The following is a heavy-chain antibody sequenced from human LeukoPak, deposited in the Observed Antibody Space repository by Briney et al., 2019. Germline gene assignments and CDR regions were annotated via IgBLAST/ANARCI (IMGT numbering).Heavy chain of an antibody. CDR3: ARANHYYDSSGYYYTHDAFDI. Sequence: PGGSLRLSCAASGFTFSSYWMSWVRQAPGKGLEWVANIRQDGSEKYYVDSVKGRFTISRDNAKNSLYLQMNSLRAEDTAVYYCARANHYYDSSGYYYTHDAFDIWGQGTMVTVSS. V-gene: IGHV3-7*01. CDR2: IRQDGSEK. CDR1: GFTFSSYW. J-gene: IGHJ3*02. D-gene: IGHD3-22*01.